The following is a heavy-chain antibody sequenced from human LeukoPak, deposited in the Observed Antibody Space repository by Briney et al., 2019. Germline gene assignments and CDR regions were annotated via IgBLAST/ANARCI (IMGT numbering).Heavy chain of an antibody. D-gene: IGHD3-3*01. CDR3: ARGPEWRYYYYYYMDV. CDR1: GGSFSGYY. V-gene: IGHV4-34*01. Sequence: KTSETLSLTCAVYGGSFSGYYWSWIRQPPGKGLEWIGEINHSGSTNYNPSLKSRVTISVDTSKNQFSLKLSSVTAADTAVYYCARGPEWRYYYYYYMDVWGKGTTVTVSS. CDR2: INHSGST. J-gene: IGHJ6*03.